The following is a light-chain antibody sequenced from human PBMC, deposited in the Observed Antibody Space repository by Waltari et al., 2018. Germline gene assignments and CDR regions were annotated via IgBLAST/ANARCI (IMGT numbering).Light chain of an antibody. V-gene: IGKV3-20*01. CDR3: QQYGSSPIT. CDR1: QSVSSSN. J-gene: IGKJ5*01. CDR2: GAS. Sequence: EIVLTQSPGTLSLSPGERATLSCRASQSVSSSNLAWIQQKPGQAPRLLIPGASSRATGIPDRFSGIGSGTDFTLTVSRLEPEDFAVYYCQQYGSSPITFGQGTRLEIK.